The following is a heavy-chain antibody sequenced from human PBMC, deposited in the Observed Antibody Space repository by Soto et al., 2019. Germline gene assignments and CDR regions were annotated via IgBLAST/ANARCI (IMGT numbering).Heavy chain of an antibody. V-gene: IGHV3-15*01. CDR1: GFTFSNAW. CDR3: NSGWNSDY. Sequence: ESGGGLVKPGGSLRLSCAASGFTFSNAWMSWVRQAPGKGLEWVGRIKRKTDGGTTEYAAAVKGRFTISRDDSKNTLYLQMNSLKTEDTAVYYCNSGWNSDYWGQGTLVTVSS. J-gene: IGHJ4*02. D-gene: IGHD1-7*01. CDR2: IKRKTDGGTT.